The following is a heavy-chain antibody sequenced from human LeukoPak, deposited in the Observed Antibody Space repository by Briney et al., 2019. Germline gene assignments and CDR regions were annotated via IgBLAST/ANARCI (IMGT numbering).Heavy chain of an antibody. CDR2: IIPILGIA. V-gene: IGHV1-69*04. Sequence: SVKVSCKASGGTFSSYAISWMRQAPGQGLEWMGRIIPILGIANYAQKFQGRVTITADKSTSTAYMELSSLRSEDTAVYYCARSRIVVVITMGSDAFDIWGQGTMVTVSS. D-gene: IGHD3-22*01. J-gene: IGHJ3*02. CDR3: ARSRIVVVITMGSDAFDI. CDR1: GGTFSSYA.